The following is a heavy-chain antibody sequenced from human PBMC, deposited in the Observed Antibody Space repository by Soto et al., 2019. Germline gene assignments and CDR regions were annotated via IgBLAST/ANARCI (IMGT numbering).Heavy chain of an antibody. J-gene: IGHJ4*02. CDR1: GVTFSSYA. V-gene: IGHV3-23*01. Sequence: GGSLRLSCAASGVTFSSYAMSWVRQAPGKGLEWVSAISGSGGSTYYADSVKGRFTISRDNSKNTLYLQMNSLRAEDTAVYYCAKSLGYCSSTSCSALHFDYWGQGTLVTVSS. CDR3: AKSLGYCSSTSCSALHFDY. CDR2: ISGSGGST. D-gene: IGHD2-2*01.